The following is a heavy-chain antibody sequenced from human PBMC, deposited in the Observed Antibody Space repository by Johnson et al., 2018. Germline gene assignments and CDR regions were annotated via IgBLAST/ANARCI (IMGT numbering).Heavy chain of an antibody. D-gene: IGHD1-26*01. J-gene: IGHJ6*02. CDR2: IWYDGSNQ. CDR1: GFTFSTHG. CDR3: ARRIVPPTNYGLDV. Sequence: QVQLVQSGGGVVQPGRSLSLSCAASGFTFSTHGMLWVRQAPGKGLEWVSSIWYDGSNQYYTDSEKGRFTVSRDNSKNTMYLQMNSLRVEDTAVYFCARRIVPPTNYGLDVWGQGTTVTVSS. V-gene: IGHV3-33*01.